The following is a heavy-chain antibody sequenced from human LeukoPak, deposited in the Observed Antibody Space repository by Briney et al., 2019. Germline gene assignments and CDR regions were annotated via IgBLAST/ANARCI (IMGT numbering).Heavy chain of an antibody. D-gene: IGHD3-22*01. CDR2: IIPIFGTA. Sequence: SVKVSCKASGGTFSSYAISWVRQAPGRGLEWMGGIIPIFGTANYAQKFQGRVTITTDESTSTAYMELSSLRSEDTAVYYCARGPYYYDSSGYLRAAEYFQHWGQGTLVTVSS. J-gene: IGHJ1*01. CDR3: ARGPYYYDSSGYLRAAEYFQH. V-gene: IGHV1-69*05. CDR1: GGTFSSYA.